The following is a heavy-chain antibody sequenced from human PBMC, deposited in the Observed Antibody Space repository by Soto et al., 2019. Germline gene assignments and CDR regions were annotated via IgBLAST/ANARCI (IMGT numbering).Heavy chain of an antibody. V-gene: IGHV2-5*01. CDR3: AHRSQYYEDSSGYNNWFDP. CDR1: GFSLSTSGVG. D-gene: IGHD3-22*01. CDR2: IYWNDDK. Sequence: QITLKESGPTLVKPTRTLTLTCTFSGFSLSTSGVGVGWIRQPPGKALEWLALIYWNDDKRYSPSLTSRLTITTDTTKNQVVLTMTNMDPVDTATYYCAHRSQYYEDSSGYNNWFDPWGQGTLGTVS. J-gene: IGHJ5*02.